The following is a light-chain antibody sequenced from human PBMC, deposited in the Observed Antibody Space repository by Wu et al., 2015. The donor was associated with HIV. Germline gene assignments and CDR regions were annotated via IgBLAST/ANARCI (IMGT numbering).Light chain of an antibody. CDR1: QGISNY. CDR2: AAS. CDR3: QYFNVHYT. Sequence: DIQMTQSPSSLSASVGDRVTITCRASQGISNYLAWYQQKPGKVPKVLIYAASTLQSGAPSRFSGSGSGTDFTLTITSLQPDDFATYFCQYFNVHYTFGQGTKLEI. J-gene: IGKJ2*01. V-gene: IGKV1-27*01.